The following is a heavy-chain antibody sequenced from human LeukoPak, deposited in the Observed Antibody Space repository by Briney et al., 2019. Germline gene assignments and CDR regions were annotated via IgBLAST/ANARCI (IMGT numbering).Heavy chain of an antibody. J-gene: IGHJ4*02. V-gene: IGHV3-48*04. CDR1: GFTFSTYS. D-gene: IGHD3-22*01. CDR3: ARGDVDDSSPPYY. CDR2: ISSSNSAI. Sequence: GGSLRLSCAASGFTFSTYSMNWVRQAPGKGLEWVSYISSSNSAIYYADSVRGRFTISRDNAKNSLYLQMNSLRAEDTAVYYCARGDVDDSSPPYYWGQGTLVTVSS.